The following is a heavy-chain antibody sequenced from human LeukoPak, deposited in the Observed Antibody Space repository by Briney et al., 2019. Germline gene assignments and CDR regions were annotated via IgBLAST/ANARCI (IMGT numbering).Heavy chain of an antibody. V-gene: IGHV3-23*01. CDR3: ASGRSGSYYALDF. D-gene: IGHD1-26*01. Sequence: GGSLRLSCAASGFTFSSYAMSWVRQAPGKGLEWVSAISGSGGSTYCADSVKGRFTISRDNSKNMLYLEMNSLRAEDTAVYYCASGRSGSYYALDFWGQGTLVTVSS. J-gene: IGHJ4*02. CDR1: GFTFSSYA. CDR2: ISGSGGST.